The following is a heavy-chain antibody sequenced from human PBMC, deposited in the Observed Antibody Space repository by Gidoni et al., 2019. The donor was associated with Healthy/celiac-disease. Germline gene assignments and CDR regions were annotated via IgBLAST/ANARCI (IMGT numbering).Heavy chain of an antibody. J-gene: IGHJ4*02. CDR3: AKDRVPAAKEASFDY. D-gene: IGHD2-2*01. CDR2: SSGSGGST. Sequence: EVQPLESGGGLVQTGGSLRLSCAASGFTFSSYAMSWVRLAQGKGVEWVSASSGSGGSTYYADSVKGRFTISRDNSKNTLYLQMNSLRAEDTAVYYCAKDRVPAAKEASFDYWGQGTLVTVSS. V-gene: IGHV3-23*01. CDR1: GFTFSSYA.